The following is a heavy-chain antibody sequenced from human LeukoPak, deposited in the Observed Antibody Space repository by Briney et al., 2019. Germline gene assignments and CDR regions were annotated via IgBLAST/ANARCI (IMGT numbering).Heavy chain of an antibody. J-gene: IGHJ4*02. Sequence: GGSLRLSCSASGFNFSSYAMHWVRQAPGKGPEYVSAINSNGRNTYYTDSLNGRFTISRDNSKNTLYLQMSSLRTEDTDVYYCVKGGRYGYGPFDYWGQGTLVTVSS. CDR2: INSNGRNT. CDR3: VKGGRYGYGPFDY. V-gene: IGHV3-64D*09. CDR1: GFNFSSYA. D-gene: IGHD5-18*01.